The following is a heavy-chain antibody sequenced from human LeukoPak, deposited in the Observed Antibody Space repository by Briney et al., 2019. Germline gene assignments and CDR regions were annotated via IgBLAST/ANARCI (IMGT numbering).Heavy chain of an antibody. CDR2: IWYDGSNK. V-gene: IGHV3-33*01. CDR1: GFTFRTYG. J-gene: IGHJ4*01. Sequence: PGGSLRLSCAASGFTFRTYGMHWVRQAPGKGLEWVAVIWYDGSNKYCPDSVKGRFTISRNNSKNMLYLEMNSLRAEDTAVYYCARYSRLPDSGWYGNYFDYWGHGTLVTVSS. CDR3: ARYSRLPDSGWYGNYFDY. D-gene: IGHD6-19*01.